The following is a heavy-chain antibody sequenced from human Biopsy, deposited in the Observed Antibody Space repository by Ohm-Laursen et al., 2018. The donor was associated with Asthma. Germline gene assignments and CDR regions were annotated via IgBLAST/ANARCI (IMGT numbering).Heavy chain of an antibody. CDR1: GGTFNTYV. J-gene: IGHJ4*02. D-gene: IGHD2-2*01. V-gene: IGHV1-69*01. CDR2: INSNIGAT. CDR3: ARKAGSCISRTCYSLDF. Sequence: SSVKVSCKSPGGTFNTYVIGWVRQAPGQGLEWMGGINSNIGATTYPQKFQDRVTMTADDSTSTVYMELSSLRSEDTAVYYCARKAGSCISRTCYSLDFWGQGTLVTVSS.